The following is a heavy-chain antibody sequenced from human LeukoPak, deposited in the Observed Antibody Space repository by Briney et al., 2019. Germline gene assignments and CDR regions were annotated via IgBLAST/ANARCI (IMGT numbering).Heavy chain of an antibody. CDR2: INHSGST. J-gene: IGHJ5*02. Sequence: SETLSLTCAVYGGSFSGYYWSWIRQPPGKGLEWIGEINHSGSTNYNPSLKSRVTISVDTSKNQFSLKLSSVTAADTAVYYCARLKGWFDPWGQGTLVTVSS. CDR3: ARLKGWFDP. CDR1: GGSFSGYY. V-gene: IGHV4-34*01.